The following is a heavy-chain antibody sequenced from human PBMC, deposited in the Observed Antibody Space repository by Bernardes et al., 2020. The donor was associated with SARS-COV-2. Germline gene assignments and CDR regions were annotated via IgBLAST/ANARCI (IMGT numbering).Heavy chain of an antibody. Sequence: SVKVSCKASGYIFSYYAISWVRQAPGQGLEWMGRIIPIFGTANYAQKFQGRVTITADESTSTAYMELSSLRSEDTAVYYCARKPYDYVHRLDAFDIWGQGTMVTVSS. D-gene: IGHD3-16*01. J-gene: IGHJ3*02. CDR2: IIPIFGTA. CDR1: GYIFSYYA. CDR3: ARKPYDYVHRLDAFDI. V-gene: IGHV1-69*13.